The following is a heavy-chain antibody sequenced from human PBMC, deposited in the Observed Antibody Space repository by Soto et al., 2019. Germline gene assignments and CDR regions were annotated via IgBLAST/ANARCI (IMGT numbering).Heavy chain of an antibody. CDR2: INHSGST. Sequence: PSETLSLTCAVYGGSFSCYYWSWIRQPPGKGLEWIGEINHSGSTNYNPSLKSRVTISVGTSKNQISLKLSSVTAAGTDVYYCATGGVTNFGVVECKWCDPWAQETLVTVCS. CDR1: GGSFSCYY. J-gene: IGHJ5*02. CDR3: ATGGVTNFGVVECKWCDP. D-gene: IGHD3-3*01. V-gene: IGHV4-34*01.